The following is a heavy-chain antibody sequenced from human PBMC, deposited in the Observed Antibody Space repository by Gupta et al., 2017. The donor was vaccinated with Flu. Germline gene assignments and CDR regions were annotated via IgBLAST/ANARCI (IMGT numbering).Heavy chain of an antibody. Sequence: QVQLVESGGGVVQPGRSLRLSCAASGFTFSSYGMHGVRQAPGKGLEWVAVIWYDGSNKYYADSVKGRFTISRDNSKNTLYLQMNSLRAEDTAVYYCARDRSIAARWVALGYWGQGTLVTVSS. CDR2: IWYDGSNK. CDR1: GFTFSSYG. D-gene: IGHD6-6*01. V-gene: IGHV3-33*01. J-gene: IGHJ4*02. CDR3: ARDRSIAARWVALGY.